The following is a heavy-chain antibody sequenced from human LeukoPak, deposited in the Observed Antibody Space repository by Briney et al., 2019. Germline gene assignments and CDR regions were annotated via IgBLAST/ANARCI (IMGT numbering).Heavy chain of an antibody. V-gene: IGHV4-4*09. Sequence: SETLSLTCTVSGGSISSYFWSWIRQPPGKGLEWIGYIYTSGSTNYNPSLKSRVTISVDTSKNQFSLKLSSVTAADTAVYYCARSGGYSSSWSLWGQGTLVTVSS. CDR1: GGSISSYF. J-gene: IGHJ4*02. CDR3: ARSGGYSSSWSL. D-gene: IGHD6-13*01. CDR2: IYTSGST.